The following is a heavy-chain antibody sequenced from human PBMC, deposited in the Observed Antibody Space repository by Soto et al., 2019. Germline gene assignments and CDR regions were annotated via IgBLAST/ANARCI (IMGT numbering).Heavy chain of an antibody. V-gene: IGHV3-48*01. CDR1: GFTFSSYS. Sequence: GGSLRLSCAASGFTFSSYSMIWVRQAPGKGLEWVSYISSSSSTIYYADSVKGRFTISRDNAKNSLYLQMNSLRAEDTAVYYCARDLTRAVAAIHYYYGMDFWGQGTTVTVSS. CDR3: ARDLTRAVAAIHYYYGMDF. J-gene: IGHJ6*02. CDR2: ISSSSSTI. D-gene: IGHD2-15*01.